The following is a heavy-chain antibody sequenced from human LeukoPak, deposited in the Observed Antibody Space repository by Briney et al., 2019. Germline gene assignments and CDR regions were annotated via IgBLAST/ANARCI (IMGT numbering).Heavy chain of an antibody. D-gene: IGHD4-23*01. J-gene: IGHJ4*02. CDR3: ARASGNSGAFLDY. Sequence: GGSLRLSCAASGFTFSSLSMNWVRQAPGKGLEWVSSISGTRNYIFDADSVKGRFTISRDNSKNTLYLQMNSLRAEDTAVYYCARASGNSGAFLDYWGQGTLVTVSS. CDR2: ISGTRNYI. CDR1: GFTFSSLS. V-gene: IGHV3-21*01.